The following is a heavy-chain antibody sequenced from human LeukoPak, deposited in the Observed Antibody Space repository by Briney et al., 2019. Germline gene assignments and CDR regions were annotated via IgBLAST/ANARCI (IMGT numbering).Heavy chain of an antibody. CDR2: ISGSGGST. J-gene: IGHJ4*02. V-gene: IGHV3-23*01. D-gene: IGHD6-19*01. Sequence: GGSLRLSCAPSGFTFSSYAMSGVGQPPGRGLDWVSAISGSGGSTYYADSVKGRFTISRDNSKNTLYLQMNSLRAEDTAVYYCAKDLRGSGWYYFDYWGQGTLVTVSS. CDR3: AKDLRGSGWYYFDY. CDR1: GFTFSSYA.